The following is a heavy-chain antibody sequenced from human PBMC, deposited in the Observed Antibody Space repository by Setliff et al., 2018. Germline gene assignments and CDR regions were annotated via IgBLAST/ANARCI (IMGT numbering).Heavy chain of an antibody. Sequence: GASVKVSCKASGYSFIDYYIHWVRQAPGQGPEWMGRVNPKNGGILYSQKFEGRVSMTGDRTISTVYMDLRSLTFDDTAVYYCAKDRVNDGIWEFDSWGQGLLVTVSS. CDR3: AKDRVNDGIWEFDS. D-gene: IGHD1-26*01. CDR2: VNPKNGGI. CDR1: GYSFIDYY. V-gene: IGHV1-2*06. J-gene: IGHJ4*02.